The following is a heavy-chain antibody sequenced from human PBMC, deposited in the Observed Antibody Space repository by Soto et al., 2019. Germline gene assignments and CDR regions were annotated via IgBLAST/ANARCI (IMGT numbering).Heavy chain of an antibody. J-gene: IGHJ4*02. CDR3: ASLTGDSD. D-gene: IGHD7-27*01. CDR2: IYYSGIT. V-gene: IGHV4-39*01. Sequence: SETLSLTCTVSGGSISSSSYYGVWIRQPPGKGLEWIGSIYYSGITYYNPSLKSRVTISVDTSKNQFSLKLSSVTAADTAVYYCASLTGDSDWGQGTLVTVSS. CDR1: GGSISSSSYY.